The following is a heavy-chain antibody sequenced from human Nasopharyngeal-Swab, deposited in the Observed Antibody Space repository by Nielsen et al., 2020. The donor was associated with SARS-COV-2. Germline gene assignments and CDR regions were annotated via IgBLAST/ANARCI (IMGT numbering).Heavy chain of an antibody. V-gene: IGHV3-64*01. CDR3: ARDPGWGGDGAFDI. J-gene: IGHJ3*02. D-gene: IGHD3-10*01. CDR2: ISSNGGST. Sequence: WIRQPPGKGLEYVSAISSNGGSTYYANSVKGRFTISRDNSKNTLYLQMGSLRAKDMAVYYCARDPGWGGDGAFDIWGQGTMVTVSS.